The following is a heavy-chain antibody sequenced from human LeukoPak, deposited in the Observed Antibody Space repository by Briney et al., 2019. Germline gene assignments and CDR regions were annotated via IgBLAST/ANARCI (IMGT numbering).Heavy chain of an antibody. V-gene: IGHV4-59*01. CDR2: IHYTGST. CDR3: ARFRPNWGLDY. Sequence: SETLSLTCTVSGGSISSYYWSWIRQPPGKGLEFLGYIHYTGSTNFNSSLTSRISMSTDTSKNQFSLKMTSVTAADTAVYYCARFRPNWGLDYWGQGILVTVSS. D-gene: IGHD7-27*01. CDR1: GGSISSYY. J-gene: IGHJ4*02.